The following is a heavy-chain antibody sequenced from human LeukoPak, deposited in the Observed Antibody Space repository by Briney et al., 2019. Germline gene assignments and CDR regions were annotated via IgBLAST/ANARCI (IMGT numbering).Heavy chain of an antibody. CDR1: AASISSSSHH. J-gene: IGHJ5*01. Sequence: SETLSLTCTISAASISSSSHHWGWIRQSPGKGLEWIGSIYSGRTIYYSPSLNSRVTISVVTSKDQFILQLNSVTAADTAVYYCVRHDGRGGSTMGAFDSWGHGSLVTVSS. CDR2: IYSGRTI. V-gene: IGHV4-39*01. CDR3: VRHDGRGGSTMGAFDS. D-gene: IGHD3-3*01.